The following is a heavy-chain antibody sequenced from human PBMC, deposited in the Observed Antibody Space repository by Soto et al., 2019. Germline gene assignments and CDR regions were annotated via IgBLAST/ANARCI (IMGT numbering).Heavy chain of an antibody. V-gene: IGHV4-61*01. Sequence: SETLSLTCTVSGGSVSSGRYYWSWIRQPPGKGLEWIGYMFHSGTTNYNPSLKSRVTISVDTSKNQFSLKLSSVTAADTAVYYCARAGGLGAVAVDYWGQGTLVTVSS. CDR2: MFHSGTT. D-gene: IGHD6-19*01. J-gene: IGHJ4*02. CDR3: ARAGGLGAVAVDY. CDR1: GGSVSSGRYY.